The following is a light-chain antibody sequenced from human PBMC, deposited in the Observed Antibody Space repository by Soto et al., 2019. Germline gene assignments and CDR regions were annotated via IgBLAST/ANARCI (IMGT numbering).Light chain of an antibody. CDR3: QQYNSYSL. J-gene: IGKJ4*01. CDR1: QSISSW. CDR2: DVS. Sequence: DIQMTQSPSTLFASVGDRVTITCRASQSISSWLAWYQQKPGKAPNLLIYDVSSLESGVSSRFSGSGSGTEFTLTISSLQPDDFATYYCQQYNSYSLFGGGTKVDIK. V-gene: IGKV1-5*01.